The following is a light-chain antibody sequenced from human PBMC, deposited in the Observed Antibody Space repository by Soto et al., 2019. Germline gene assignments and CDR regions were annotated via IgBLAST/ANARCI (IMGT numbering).Light chain of an antibody. CDR2: EVS. CDR1: SSDVGRYNY. V-gene: IGLV2-8*01. Sequence: QSALTQPPSASGSPGQSVTVSCTGTSSDVGRYNYVSWYQQHPGKAPKLMIYEVSKRPSGVPDRFSGSKSGNTASLTVSGLQAEDEADYFCSSYAGNNILFGTGTKLTVL. J-gene: IGLJ1*01. CDR3: SSYAGNNIL.